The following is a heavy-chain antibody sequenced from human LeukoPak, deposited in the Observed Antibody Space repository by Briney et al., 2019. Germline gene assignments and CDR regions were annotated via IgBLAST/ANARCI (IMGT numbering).Heavy chain of an antibody. D-gene: IGHD5-18*01. V-gene: IGHV3-53*01. J-gene: IGHJ4*02. Sequence: GGSLRLSCAASGFAVSSNYMSWVRQAPGKGLEWVSVIYIGGATDYADSVKGRFTISRDSSKNTLYLQMNSLRAEDTAVYYCATDIVGDTAMVDFDYWGQGTLVTVSS. CDR3: ATDIVGDTAMVDFDY. CDR2: IYIGGAT. CDR1: GFAVSSNY.